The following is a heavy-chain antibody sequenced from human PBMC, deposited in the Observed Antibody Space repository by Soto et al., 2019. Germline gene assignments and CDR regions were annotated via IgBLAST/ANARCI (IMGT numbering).Heavy chain of an antibody. D-gene: IGHD6-19*01. CDR1: GFTFNNAW. CDR3: TTVDAVVLN. CDR2: IKRNIDGGTT. Sequence: EVQLVESGGGLVQPGGSLRLSCAASGFTFNNAWMSWVRQAPGGGLEWVGRIKRNIDGGTTDYAAPVKGRFAISRDDSNSILYLQMNSLKSEDTAVYYCTTVDAVVLNWGQGILVTVS. J-gene: IGHJ4*02. V-gene: IGHV3-15*01.